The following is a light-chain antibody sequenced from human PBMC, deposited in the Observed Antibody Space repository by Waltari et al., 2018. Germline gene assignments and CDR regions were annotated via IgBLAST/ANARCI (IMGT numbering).Light chain of an antibody. CDR3: SSYTTSSAPGV. CDR1: DSDVGAYDF. Sequence: QSALTQPASVSGSPGQSITISCSGTDSDVGAYDFVSGYHQHPGKAPHLIIYEVSNRPSGVSNRFSASKSVNTASLTISGLQAEDEADYYCSSYTTSSAPGVFGTGTRVTVL. V-gene: IGLV2-14*01. CDR2: EVS. J-gene: IGLJ1*01.